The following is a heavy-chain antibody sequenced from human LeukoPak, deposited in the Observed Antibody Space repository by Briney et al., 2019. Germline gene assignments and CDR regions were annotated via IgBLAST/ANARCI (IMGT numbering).Heavy chain of an antibody. D-gene: IGHD6-13*01. J-gene: IGHJ5*02. CDR1: GGTFSSYA. CDR2: IIPIFGTA. CDR3: ARGLPRIAAAGT. V-gene: IGHV1-69*06. Sequence: SVKVSCKASGGTFSSYAISWVRQAPGQGLEWMGRIIPIFGTANYAQKFQGRVTITADKSTSTAYMELNSLRSEDTAVYYCARGLPRIAAAGTWGQGTLVTVSS.